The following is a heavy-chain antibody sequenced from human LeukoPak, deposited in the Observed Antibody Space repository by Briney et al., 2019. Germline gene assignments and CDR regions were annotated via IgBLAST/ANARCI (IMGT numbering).Heavy chain of an antibody. Sequence: GGSLRLSCAASGFTFRNYAMSWVRQAPGKGLEGVSAISGRSGSIYYADSVKCRFTISRDNSRNTLYLQMNSLRVEDTAVYYCAKGSSWYDYYYMDVWGKGTTVTVSS. D-gene: IGHD6-13*01. J-gene: IGHJ6*03. CDR1: GFTFRNYA. CDR2: ISGRSGSI. V-gene: IGHV3-23*01. CDR3: AKGSSWYDYYYMDV.